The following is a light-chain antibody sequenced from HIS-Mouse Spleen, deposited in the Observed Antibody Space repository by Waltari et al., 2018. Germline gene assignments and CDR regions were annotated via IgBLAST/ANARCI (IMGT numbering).Light chain of an antibody. CDR3: SSYTSSSTV. Sequence: QSALTQPPSVSGSPGQSVTTSCTGTSRDVGSYNRVSWYQQPPGTAPKLMIYEVSQRPSGVPDRFSGSQSGNTASLTISGLQAEDEADYYCSSYTSSSTVFGTGTKVTVL. J-gene: IGLJ1*01. CDR1: SRDVGSYNR. V-gene: IGLV2-18*02. CDR2: EVS.